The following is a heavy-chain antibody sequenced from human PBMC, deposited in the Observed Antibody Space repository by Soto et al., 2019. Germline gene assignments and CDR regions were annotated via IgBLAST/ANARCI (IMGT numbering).Heavy chain of an antibody. J-gene: IGHJ4*02. Sequence: SETLSLTCAVYGGSFSGYYWSWIRQPPGKGLEWIGEINHSGSTNYNPSLKSRVTISVDTSKNQFSLKLSSVTAADTAVYYCARGERIGLAPYYFDYWGQGTLVTVSS. CDR2: INHSGST. D-gene: IGHD1-1*01. CDR3: ARGERIGLAPYYFDY. CDR1: GGSFSGYY. V-gene: IGHV4-34*01.